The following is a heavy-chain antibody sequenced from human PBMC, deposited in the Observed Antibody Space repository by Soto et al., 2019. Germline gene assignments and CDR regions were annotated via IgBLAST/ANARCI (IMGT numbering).Heavy chain of an antibody. Sequence: GESLETCCNGPGYNFTCCWIRWVRQMPWQGLEWMGIIYPGDSDARYSPSIQGQVTISADKSISTAYLQWSSLKASDTAMYYCAKLSQPPYGGYPHTRDNYYYYYGMDVWGQGTTVTVSS. J-gene: IGHJ6*02. CDR2: IYPGDSDA. CDR3: AKLSQPPYGGYPHTRDNYYYYYGMDV. CDR1: GYNFTCCW. V-gene: IGHV5-51*01. D-gene: IGHD5-12*01.